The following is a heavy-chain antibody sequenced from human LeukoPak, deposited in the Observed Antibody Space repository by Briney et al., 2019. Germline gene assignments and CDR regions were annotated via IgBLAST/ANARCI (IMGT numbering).Heavy chain of an antibody. V-gene: IGHV1-8*01. J-gene: IGHJ4*02. Sequence: ASVKVSCKASGYTFTSYDINWVRQATGQGLEWMGWMNPNSGNTGYAQKFQGRVTMTRNTSISTAYMELSSLRSEDTAVCYCARGRWAYYYDSSGYKYWGQGTLVTVSS. CDR1: GYTFTSYD. CDR3: ARGRWAYYYDSSGYKY. CDR2: MNPNSGNT. D-gene: IGHD3-22*01.